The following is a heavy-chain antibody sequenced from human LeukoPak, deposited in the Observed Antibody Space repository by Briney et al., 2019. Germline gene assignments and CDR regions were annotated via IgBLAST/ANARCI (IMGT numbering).Heavy chain of an antibody. CDR3: ARSIGYCSSTSCLRGYYYYYMDV. J-gene: IGHJ6*03. CDR1: GGSFSGYY. Sequence: SETLSLTCAVYGGSFSGYYWSWIRQPPGKGLEWIGEINHSGSTNYNPSLKSRVTISVDTSKNQFSLKLSSVTAADTAVYYCARSIGYCSSTSCLRGYYYYYMDVWGKGTTVTVSS. V-gene: IGHV4-34*01. CDR2: INHSGST. D-gene: IGHD2-2*01.